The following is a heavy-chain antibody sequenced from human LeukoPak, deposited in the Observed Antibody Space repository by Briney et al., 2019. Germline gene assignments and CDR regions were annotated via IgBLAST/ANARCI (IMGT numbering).Heavy chain of an antibody. CDR3: ARPHPLYGAGSFAF. CDR2: IYHSGNT. D-gene: IGHD3-10*01. J-gene: IGHJ4*02. V-gene: IGHV4-59*08. Sequence: SETLSLTCSVSGGSIRSYFWSWIRQAPGKGLEWIGHIYHSGNTNYNPSLKSRVTMSIDTSNSQLSLKLSSVTAADTAVYYCARPHPLYGAGSFAFWGQGNLVIVPS. CDR1: GGSIRSYF.